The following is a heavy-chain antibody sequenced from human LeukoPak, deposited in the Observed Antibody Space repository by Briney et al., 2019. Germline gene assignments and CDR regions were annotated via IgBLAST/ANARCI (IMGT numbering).Heavy chain of an antibody. J-gene: IGHJ4*02. Sequence: GRSLRLSCAASGFIFSSYGMHWVRQAPGKGLEWVAVIWYDGSNKYYANSVKGRFTISRDNSKNTLYLQMNSLRAEDTAVYYCARETSNYAGYWGQGTLVTVSS. D-gene: IGHD4-11*01. CDR3: ARETSNYAGY. V-gene: IGHV3-33*01. CDR1: GFIFSSYG. CDR2: IWYDGSNK.